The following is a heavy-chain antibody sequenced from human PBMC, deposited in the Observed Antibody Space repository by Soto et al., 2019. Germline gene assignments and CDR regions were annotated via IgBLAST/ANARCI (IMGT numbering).Heavy chain of an antibody. Sequence: QVQLQESGPGLVKPSQTLSLTCTVSGGSISSGGYYWSWIRQHPGKGLEWIGYIYYSGSTCYNPSLKSRVTISVDTSKNQFSLKLSSVTAADTAVYYCARDAQYGDYTDAEGYYYYMDVWGKGTTVTVSS. CDR1: GGSISSGGYY. D-gene: IGHD4-17*01. J-gene: IGHJ6*03. CDR3: ARDAQYGDYTDAEGYYYYMDV. V-gene: IGHV4-31*03. CDR2: IYYSGST.